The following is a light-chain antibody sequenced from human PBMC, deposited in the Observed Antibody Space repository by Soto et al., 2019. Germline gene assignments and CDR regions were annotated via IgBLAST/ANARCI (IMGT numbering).Light chain of an antibody. V-gene: IGKV1-5*01. J-gene: IGKJ1*01. CDR1: QSIKDW. CDR3: QQYNSYPWT. CDR2: DAS. Sequence: QITQSPSTLSASVRDRVTITWLASQSIKDWLAWYQQKPGKAPKLLIFDASSLESGVPSRFSGSGSGSQFTLTISSLQPDDFAIYYCQQYNSYPWTFGQGTKVDIK.